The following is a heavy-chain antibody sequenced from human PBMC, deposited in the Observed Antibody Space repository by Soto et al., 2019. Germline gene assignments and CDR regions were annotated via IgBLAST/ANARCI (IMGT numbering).Heavy chain of an antibody. CDR2: IYHSGNT. CDR3: ARGLITMVPTTVLWFDP. D-gene: IGHD3-10*01. V-gene: IGHV4-39*07. J-gene: IGHJ5*02. CDR1: GGSISSSSYY. Sequence: PSETLSLTCTVSGGSISSSSYYWGWIRQPPGKGLEWIGYIYHSGNTYYNPSLKSRVTISVDTSKNQFSLKLSSVTAADTAVYYCARGLITMVPTTVLWFDPWGQGTLVTVSS.